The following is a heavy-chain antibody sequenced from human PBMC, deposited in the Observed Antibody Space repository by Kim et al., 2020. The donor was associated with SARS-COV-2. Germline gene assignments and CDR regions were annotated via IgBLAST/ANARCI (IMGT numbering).Heavy chain of an antibody. V-gene: IGHV1-69*04. CDR3: TRDGVPNWFDP. J-gene: IGHJ5*02. D-gene: IGHD3-10*01. Sequence: NYAQRFQGRVSMTADKSTNTAYMELTSRRLDDTAVYYCTRDGVPNWFDPWGQGTLVTVSS.